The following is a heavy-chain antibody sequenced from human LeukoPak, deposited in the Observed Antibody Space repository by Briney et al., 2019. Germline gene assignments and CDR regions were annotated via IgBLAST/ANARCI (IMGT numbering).Heavy chain of an antibody. CDR2: ISSSSSYI. D-gene: IGHD6-13*01. CDR3: AREPGIAGE. J-gene: IGHJ4*02. V-gene: IGHV3-21*01. CDR1: GFTFSSYS. Sequence: PGGSLRLSCAASGFTFSSYSMHWVRQAPGKGLEWVSSISSSSSYIYYADSVKGRITISTDNAKNSLYLQMNSLRAEDTAVYYCAREPGIAGEWGQGTLVTVSS.